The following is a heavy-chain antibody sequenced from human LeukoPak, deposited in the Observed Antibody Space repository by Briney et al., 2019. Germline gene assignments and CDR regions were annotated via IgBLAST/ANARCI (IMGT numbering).Heavy chain of an antibody. CDR3: ARDRQIAY. Sequence: PGGSLRLSCAASGFTLSSYGMHWVSQAPGKGMGWGANIKQDGSEKHNVDSVKGRFTIFRDNAKNSLYLQMNSLRAEDTAVYYCARDRQIAYWGQGTLVTVSS. J-gene: IGHJ4*02. CDR1: GFTLSSYG. V-gene: IGHV3-7*01. CDR2: IKQDGSEK.